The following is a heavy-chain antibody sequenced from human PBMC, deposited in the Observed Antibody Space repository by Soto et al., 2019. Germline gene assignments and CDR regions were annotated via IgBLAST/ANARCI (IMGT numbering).Heavy chain of an antibody. CDR2: INAGNGNT. CDR3: ARVTGYYYVDY. V-gene: IGHV1-3*01. CDR1: GYTFTSYA. D-gene: IGHD3-9*01. Sequence: ASVKVSWKASGYTFTSYAMHWVRQAPGQRLEWMGWINAGNGNTKYSQKFQGRVTITRDTSASTAYMELSSLRSEDTVVYYCARVTGYYYVDYWGQGTLVTVSS. J-gene: IGHJ4*02.